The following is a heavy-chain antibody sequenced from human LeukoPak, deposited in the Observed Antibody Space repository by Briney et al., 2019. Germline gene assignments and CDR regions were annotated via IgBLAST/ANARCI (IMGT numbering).Heavy chain of an antibody. CDR3: ARQAGRYCSGGSCYRDAFDI. J-gene: IGHJ3*02. D-gene: IGHD2-15*01. Sequence: GESLKISCKGSGYSFTSYWMGWVRQMPGKGLDWMGILYSGDSDTRCSPSFQGQVTISADKSISTAYLQWSSLKASDTAMYYCARQAGRYCSGGSCYRDAFDIWGQGTMVTVSS. CDR1: GYSFTSYW. CDR2: LYSGDSDT. V-gene: IGHV5-51*01.